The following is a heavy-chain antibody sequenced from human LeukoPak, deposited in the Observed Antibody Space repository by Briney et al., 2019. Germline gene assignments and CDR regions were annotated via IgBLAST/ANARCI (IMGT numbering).Heavy chain of an antibody. J-gene: IGHJ4*02. CDR3: ATSPIQLWLPFDY. Sequence: SETLSLNCTVSGGSISSYYWSWIRQPPGKGLEWIGYIYYSGSTNYNPSLKSRVTISVDTSKNQFSLKLSSVTAADTAVYYCATSPIQLWLPFDYWGQGTLVTVSS. CDR1: GGSISSYY. V-gene: IGHV4-59*01. CDR2: IYYSGST. D-gene: IGHD5-18*01.